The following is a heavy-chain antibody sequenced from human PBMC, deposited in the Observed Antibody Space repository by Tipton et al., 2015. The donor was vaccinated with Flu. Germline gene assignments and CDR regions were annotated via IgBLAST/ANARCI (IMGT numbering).Heavy chain of an antibody. CDR3: AHETGFGDLFSRTFDQ. J-gene: IGHJ4*02. V-gene: IGHV1-2*02. D-gene: IGHD3-10*01. CDR1: RYRFTAHY. CDR2: INTNDNGT. Sequence: QVQLVQSGAEVKKPGASVKVSCQGSRYRFTAHYIHWVRQAPGQGLEWMGWINTNDNGTRYPQKFQGRVSMTRDTSISTVYMELSRLSSDDTAVYYCAHETGFGDLFSRTFDQWGQGTLVSVSS.